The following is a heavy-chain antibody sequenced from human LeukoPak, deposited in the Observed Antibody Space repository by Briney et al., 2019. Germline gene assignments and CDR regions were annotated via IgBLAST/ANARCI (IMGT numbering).Heavy chain of an antibody. D-gene: IGHD3-3*01. CDR1: GFLLKLNG. CDR3: ARDRGICSGYPV. J-gene: IGHJ4*02. Sequence: GGSLRLSCEASGFLLKLNGMLWVRHAPGKGLEWVAVIRSDGNLTKYLDSLKGRFTISRDNFKSILYLQVNHLSPDDTAFYFCARDRGICSGYPVWGQGTLVSVSS. V-gene: IGHV3-30*02. CDR2: IRSDGNLT.